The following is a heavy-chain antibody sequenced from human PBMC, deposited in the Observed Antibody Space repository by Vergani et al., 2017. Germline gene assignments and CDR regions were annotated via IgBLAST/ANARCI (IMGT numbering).Heavy chain of an antibody. V-gene: IGHV5-51*03. CDR3: ARRGRGYSSSSSCYIIDY. CDR2: IYPGDSDT. D-gene: IGHD2-2*02. Sequence: EVQLVQSGAEVKKPGESLKISCKASGYSFTSYWIGWVRQRPGKGLEWMGIIYPGDSDTRYSPSFQGQVTISADKSISTAYLQWSSLKAADTAMYYCARRGRGYSSSSSCYIIDYWGQGTLVTVSS. J-gene: IGHJ4*02. CDR1: GYSFTSYW.